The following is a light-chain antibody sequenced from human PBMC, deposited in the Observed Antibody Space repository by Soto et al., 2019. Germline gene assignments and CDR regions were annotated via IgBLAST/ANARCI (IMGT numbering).Light chain of an antibody. Sequence: DIQLTQSPSTLSASVGDRVTIRCLTSQSISSWLAWYQQKPGKAPKLLIDDASSLESGVPSRFSCSGSGTEFTLTLSSMQPDDFATYYCQQYNSYSITFGQGTRLEI. CDR2: DAS. J-gene: IGKJ5*01. CDR1: QSISSW. V-gene: IGKV1-5*01. CDR3: QQYNSYSIT.